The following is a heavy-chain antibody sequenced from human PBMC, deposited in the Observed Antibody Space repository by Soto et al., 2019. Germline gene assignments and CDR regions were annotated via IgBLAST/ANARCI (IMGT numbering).Heavy chain of an antibody. Sequence: ASVKVSCKVSGYTLTELSMHWVRQAPGKGLEWMGGFDPEDGETIYAQKFQGRVTMTEDTSTDTAYMELSSLRSEDTAVYYCATDSGYDSSGYSWLFDYWGQGTLVTVSS. CDR3: ATDSGYDSSGYSWLFDY. J-gene: IGHJ4*02. CDR2: FDPEDGET. CDR1: GYTLTELS. D-gene: IGHD3-22*01. V-gene: IGHV1-24*01.